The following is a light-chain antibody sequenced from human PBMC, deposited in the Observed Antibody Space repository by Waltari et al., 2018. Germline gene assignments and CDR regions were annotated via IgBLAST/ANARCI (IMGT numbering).Light chain of an antibody. J-gene: IGLJ3*02. Sequence: QSALTQPASVSGSPGQSITISRPRTSSDVGGCNLVSWHQQHPGKAPKLIIYEVRNRPSGVSNRFSGSKSGNTASLTISGLQAEDEADYYCTSYITTRGDWVFGGGTKLTVL. CDR2: EVR. CDR3: TSYITTRGDWV. V-gene: IGLV2-14*01. CDR1: SSDVGGCNL.